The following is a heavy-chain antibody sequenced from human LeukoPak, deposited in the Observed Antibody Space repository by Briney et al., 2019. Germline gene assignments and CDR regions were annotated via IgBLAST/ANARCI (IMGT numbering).Heavy chain of an antibody. Sequence: PGGSLRLSCAASGFTFSSYAMSWVRQAPGKGLEWVSAISGSGGSTYYADSVKGRFTISRDNSKNTLYLQMNSLRAEDTAVYYCAKDISFGGDHSVVYSSSWYDYWGQGTLVTVSS. V-gene: IGHV3-23*01. D-gene: IGHD6-13*01. CDR2: ISGSGGST. CDR3: AKDISFGGDHSVVYSSSWYDY. CDR1: GFTFSSYA. J-gene: IGHJ4*02.